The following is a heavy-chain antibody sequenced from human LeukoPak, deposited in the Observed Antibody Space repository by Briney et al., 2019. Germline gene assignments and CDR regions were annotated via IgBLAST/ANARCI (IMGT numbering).Heavy chain of an antibody. CDR1: GFIFKNAR. Sequence: KPWGSLRLSCSTSGFIFKNARMSWIRQAPGKGLEWVGRVTSESAGGTTDYPAVVKGRFSISRDDSTNMVYLQMNSLKTEDTALYYCTTDLGDYGDYLREWGQGTLVTVSS. D-gene: IGHD4-17*01. CDR3: TTDLGDYGDYLRE. J-gene: IGHJ4*02. CDR2: VTSESAGGTT. V-gene: IGHV3-15*01.